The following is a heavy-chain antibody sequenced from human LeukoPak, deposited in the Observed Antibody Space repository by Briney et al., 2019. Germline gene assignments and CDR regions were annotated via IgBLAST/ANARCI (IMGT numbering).Heavy chain of an antibody. V-gene: IGHV3-23*01. CDR3: AREHPYYYDSSGTALMAEIKYYFDS. CDR2: ISGSGGST. J-gene: IGHJ4*02. CDR1: GFTFSSYG. D-gene: IGHD3-22*01. Sequence: GGSLRLSCAASGFTFSSYGMSWVRQAPGKGLEWVSAISGSGGSTYYADSVKGRFTISRDNAKNSLYLQMNSLRAEDTAVYYCAREHPYYYDSSGTALMAEIKYYFDSWGQGTLVTVSS.